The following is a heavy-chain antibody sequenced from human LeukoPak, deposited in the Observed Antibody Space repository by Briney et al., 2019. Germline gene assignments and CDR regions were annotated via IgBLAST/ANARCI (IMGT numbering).Heavy chain of an antibody. CDR1: GFTFSNVW. D-gene: IGHD3-10*01. Sequence: PGGSLRLSCAVTGFTFSNVWMSWVRQAPGKGQEWIAHITSERDGGTADYAAPVKGRFTISRDDSKNTLYLQINSLKTEDTALYYCTTGTRPMVRGVITEYWGQGTLVTVSS. V-gene: IGHV3-15*01. J-gene: IGHJ4*02. CDR2: ITSERDGGTA. CDR3: TTGTRPMVRGVITEY.